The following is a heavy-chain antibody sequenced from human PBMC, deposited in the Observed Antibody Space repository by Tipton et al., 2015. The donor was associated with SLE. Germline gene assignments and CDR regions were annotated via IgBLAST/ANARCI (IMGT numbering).Heavy chain of an antibody. CDR3: ARRGSLGFCSGGICFDWYFDL. J-gene: IGHJ2*01. CDR2: VYYSGTT. Sequence: TLSLTCIVSGDYISSDAFFWGWIRQPPGKGLEWLGLVYYSGTTSYNPSLRSRVTITGDSSKNQFSLKLTSVTAADTTVYYCARRGSLGFCSGGICFDWYFDLWGRGTLVTVSS. D-gene: IGHD2-8*02. V-gene: IGHV4-39*07. CDR1: GDYISSDAFF.